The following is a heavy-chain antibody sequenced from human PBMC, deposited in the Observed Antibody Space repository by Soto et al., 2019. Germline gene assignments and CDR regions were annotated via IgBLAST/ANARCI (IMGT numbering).Heavy chain of an antibody. D-gene: IGHD7-27*01. CDR3: ARDLSWGSNWYYYMDV. CDR1: GFTVSSKY. V-gene: IGHV3-66*01. J-gene: IGHJ6*03. CDR2: INRGGSI. Sequence: PWGSLRLSCAVSGFTVSSKYMSWVRQAPGKGLEWVSLINRGGSIPYADSVKGRFTISRDNSENTLYLQMNSLRAEDTAVYYCARDLSWGSNWYYYMDVWGKGTTVTVS.